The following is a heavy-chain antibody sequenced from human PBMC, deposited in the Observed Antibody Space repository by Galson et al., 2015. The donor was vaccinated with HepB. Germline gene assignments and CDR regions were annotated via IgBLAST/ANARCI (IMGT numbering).Heavy chain of an antibody. J-gene: IGHJ4*02. Sequence: SLRLSCAASGFTFSNAWMNWVRQAPGKGLEWVGRIKSKTDGGTTDYAAPAKGRFTISRDDSKSIAYLQMNSLKTEDTAVYYCTRGVWDGYNPGLIDYWGQGTLVTVSS. CDR3: TRGVWDGYNPGLIDY. V-gene: IGHV3-15*07. CDR1: GFTFSNAW. D-gene: IGHD5-24*01. CDR2: IKSKTDGGTT.